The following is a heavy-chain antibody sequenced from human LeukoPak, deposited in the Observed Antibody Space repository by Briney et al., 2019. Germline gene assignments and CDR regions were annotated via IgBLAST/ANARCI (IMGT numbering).Heavy chain of an antibody. CDR2: IYYSGST. CDR3: AANEGSDLDY. D-gene: IGHD1-1*01. CDR1: GGSVSSGSYY. J-gene: IGHJ4*02. Sequence: SETLSPTCTVSGGSVSSGSYYWGWIRQPPGKGLEWIGYIYYSGSTNYNPSLKSRVTISVDTSKNQFSLKLSSVTAADTAVYYCAANEGSDLDYWGQGTLVTVSS. V-gene: IGHV4-61*01.